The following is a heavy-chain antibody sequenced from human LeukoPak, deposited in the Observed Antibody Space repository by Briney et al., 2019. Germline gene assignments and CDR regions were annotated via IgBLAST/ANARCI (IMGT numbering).Heavy chain of an antibody. J-gene: IGHJ4*02. V-gene: IGHV4-34*01. CDR2: INHSGST. D-gene: IGHD4-23*01. CDR3: ARVSTVVKGAGY. CDR1: GGPFSGYY. Sequence: SETLSLTCAVYGGPFSGYYWSWIRQPPGKGLEWIGEINHSGSTNYNPSLKSRVTISVDTSKNQFSLKLSSVTAADTAVYYCARVSTVVKGAGYWGQGTLVTVSS.